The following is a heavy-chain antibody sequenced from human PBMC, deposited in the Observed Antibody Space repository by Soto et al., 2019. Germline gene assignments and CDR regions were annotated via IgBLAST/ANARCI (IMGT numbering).Heavy chain of an antibody. D-gene: IGHD2-15*01. CDR1: GGIFSSNA. V-gene: IGHV3-30*01. CDR2: ISYDGKNE. J-gene: IGHJ4*02. Sequence: GGSLRLSCAVSGGIFSSNAMHWVRQAPGKGLEWVAVISYDGKNEYYADSVKGRFTISRDNSKNTLYLQMNSLKRDDTAVYYCARDRYASANATFLDHCSQGALVTASS. CDR3: ARDRYASANATFLDH.